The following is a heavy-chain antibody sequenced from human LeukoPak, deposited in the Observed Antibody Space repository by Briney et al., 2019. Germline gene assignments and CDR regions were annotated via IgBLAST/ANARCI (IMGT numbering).Heavy chain of an antibody. V-gene: IGHV4-39*07. J-gene: IGHJ6*04. CDR2: IYYSGST. Sequence: PSETLSLTCTVSGGSISSSSYYWGWIRQPPGKGLEWIGSIYYSGSTYYNPSLKSRVTISVDTSKNQFSLKLSSVTAADTAVYYCARLLYCSSTSCLDVWGKGTTVTVSS. D-gene: IGHD2-2*01. CDR1: GGSISSSSYY. CDR3: ARLLYCSSTSCLDV.